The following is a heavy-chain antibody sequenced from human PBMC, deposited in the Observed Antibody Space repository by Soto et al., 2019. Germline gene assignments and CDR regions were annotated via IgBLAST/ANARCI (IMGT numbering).Heavy chain of an antibody. CDR3: ATTGTLDDGDYGHYYYYGMDV. CDR2: INPSGGST. V-gene: IGHV1-46*01. J-gene: IGHJ6*02. Sequence: ASVKVSCKASGYTFTSYYMHWVRQVPGQGLEWMGIINPSGGSTSYAQKFQGRVTMTRDTSTSTVYMELSSLRSEDTAVYYCATTGTLDDGDYGHYYYYGMDVWGQGTTVTVSS. CDR1: GYTFTSYY. D-gene: IGHD4-17*01.